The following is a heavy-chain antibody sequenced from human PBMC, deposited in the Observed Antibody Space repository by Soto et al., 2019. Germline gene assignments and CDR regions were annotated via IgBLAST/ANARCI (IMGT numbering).Heavy chain of an antibody. CDR2: INPSGGST. D-gene: IGHD6-13*01. J-gene: IGHJ4*02. V-gene: IGHV1-46*01. CDR1: GYTFTSYY. Sequence: ASVKVSCKASGYTFTSYYMHWVRQAPGQGLEWMGIINPSGGSTSYARKFQGRVTMTRDTSTSTVYMELSSLRSEDTAEYYCARDRAELALNEINYFDYWGQGTLVTVSS. CDR3: ARDRAELALNEINYFDY.